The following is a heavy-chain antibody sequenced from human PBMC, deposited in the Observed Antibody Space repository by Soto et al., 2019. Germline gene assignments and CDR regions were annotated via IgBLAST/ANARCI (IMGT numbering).Heavy chain of an antibody. V-gene: IGHV1-3*01. CDR1: GYAXTSYA. D-gene: IGHD2-2*01. CDR3: ARHIVVVPAAISWFDP. Sequence: ASVKVXCKASGYAXTSYAMHWVRQAPGQGLEWMGWINAGNGNTKYSQKFQGRVTITRDTSASTAYMELSSLRSEDTAVYYCARHIVVVPAAISWFDPWGQGTLVTVSS. CDR2: INAGNGNT. J-gene: IGHJ5*02.